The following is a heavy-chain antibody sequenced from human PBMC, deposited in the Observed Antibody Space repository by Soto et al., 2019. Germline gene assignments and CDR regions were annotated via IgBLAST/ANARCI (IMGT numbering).Heavy chain of an antibody. CDR3: AHLPWNQLWPRATVVN. CDR1: GFSLSPSGVG. Sequence: QITLKESGPTLVKPTQTLTLTCTFSGFSLSPSGVGVGWIRQPPGKALEWLGIIFWDDDKRYRPSLKGRLTIPKDTSKNQLVLTMTNMDPVDTATYYCAHLPWNQLWPRATVVNWGQGTPVTVSS. V-gene: IGHV2-5*02. J-gene: IGHJ4*02. CDR2: IFWDDDK. D-gene: IGHD5-18*01.